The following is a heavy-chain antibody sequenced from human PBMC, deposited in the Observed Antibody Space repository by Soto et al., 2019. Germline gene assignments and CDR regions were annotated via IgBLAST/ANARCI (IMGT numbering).Heavy chain of an antibody. J-gene: IGHJ4*02. Sequence: GGSLRLSCAASGFTFSSYAMHWVRQAPGKGLEWVAVISYDGSNKYYADSVKGRFTISRDNSKNTLYLQMNSLRAEDTAVYYCARSSSWREGLDYWGQGTLVTVSS. CDR2: ISYDGSNK. CDR1: GFTFSSYA. D-gene: IGHD6-13*01. V-gene: IGHV3-30-3*01. CDR3: ARSSSWREGLDY.